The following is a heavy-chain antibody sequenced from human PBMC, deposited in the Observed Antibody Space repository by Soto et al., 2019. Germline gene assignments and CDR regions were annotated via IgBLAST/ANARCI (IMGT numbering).Heavy chain of an antibody. Sequence: QVQLVQSGAEVKKPGSSVKVSCKASGGTISTYSISWVRQAPGQGLEWMGGSLPIFGTSHFAQNFQGRVTITADESTSTAYMELSSLRSDATAVYYCARGGRYPKSSSSYVMDVWGQGTTVTVSS. J-gene: IGHJ6*02. V-gene: IGHV1-69*01. D-gene: IGHD1-20*01. CDR2: SLPIFGTS. CDR1: GGTISTYS. CDR3: ARGGRYPKSSSSYVMDV.